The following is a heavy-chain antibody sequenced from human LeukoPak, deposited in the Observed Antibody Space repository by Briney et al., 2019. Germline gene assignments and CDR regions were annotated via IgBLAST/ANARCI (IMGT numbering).Heavy chain of an antibody. J-gene: IGHJ6*02. V-gene: IGHV3-23*01. Sequence: GGSLRLSCAASGFTFSAYAMSWVRQAPGKGVEWVSVISGSDDLTYYSDSVKGRFTISRDNSKNILYLQMNSLRADDTALYYCAKAATRRAASNYYYYGMDVWGHGTTVTVFS. CDR3: AKAATRRAASNYYYYGMDV. CDR1: GFTFSAYA. CDR2: ISGSDDLT. D-gene: IGHD4-11*01.